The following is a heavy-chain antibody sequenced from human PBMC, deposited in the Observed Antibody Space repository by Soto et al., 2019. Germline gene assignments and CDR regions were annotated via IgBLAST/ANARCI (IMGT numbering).Heavy chain of an antibody. CDR3: ARASNGWYYEY. J-gene: IGHJ4*02. Sequence: QVQLVESGGGVVQPGRSLRLSCAASGFTFSSYAMHWVRQAPGKGLEWVAVISYDGSNKYYADSVKGRFTISRDNSKNTLYLQMNSLRAEDTAVYYCARASNGWYYEYWGQGTLVTVSS. CDR1: GFTFSSYA. CDR2: ISYDGSNK. D-gene: IGHD6-19*01. V-gene: IGHV3-30-3*01.